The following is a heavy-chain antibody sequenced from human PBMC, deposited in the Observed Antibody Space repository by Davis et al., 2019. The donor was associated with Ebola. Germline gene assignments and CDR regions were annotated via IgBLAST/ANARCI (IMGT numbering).Heavy chain of an antibody. V-gene: IGHV1-3*01. CDR1: GYTFTRYS. D-gene: IGHD2-2*01. CDR2: INAGNGNT. CDR3: RIVVVPKSANDAFDI. J-gene: IGHJ3*02. Sequence: ASVKVSCKASGYTFTRYSIHWVRQAPGQRLEWMGWINAGNGNTKYSQKFQGRVTITRDTSASTAYMELSSLRSEDTAVYYCRIVVVPKSANDAFDIWGQGTMVTVSS.